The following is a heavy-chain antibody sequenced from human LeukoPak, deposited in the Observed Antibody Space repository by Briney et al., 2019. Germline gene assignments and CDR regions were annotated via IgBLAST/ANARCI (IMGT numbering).Heavy chain of an antibody. D-gene: IGHD6-13*01. CDR2: INTSGDKT. Sequence: PGGSLRLSCSGSGFTFSTYAIHWVRQAPGKGPEYVSLINTSGDKTYYADSVKGRCTISRDNSRHTVSLQMSSLRDEDTAMYYCVKDLYKGETSTWYYFDYWGQGALVTVSS. J-gene: IGHJ4*02. CDR3: VKDLYKGETSTWYYFDY. CDR1: GFTFSTYA. V-gene: IGHV3-64D*06.